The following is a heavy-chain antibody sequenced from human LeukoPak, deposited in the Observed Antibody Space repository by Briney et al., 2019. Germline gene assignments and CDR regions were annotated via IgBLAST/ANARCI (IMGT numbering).Heavy chain of an antibody. V-gene: IGHV4-31*03. J-gene: IGHJ3*02. D-gene: IGHD5-18*01. CDR1: GXXXSSGGXX. CDR3: ARDLVDSGYAFDI. CDR2: IYYSGST. Sequence: SETLSLTCTVXGXXXSSGGXXWSWXXXXXXXXXXXIGYIYYSGSTYYNPSLKSRVTISVDTSKNQFSLKLSSVTAADTAVYYCARDLVDSGYAFDIWGQGTMVTVSS.